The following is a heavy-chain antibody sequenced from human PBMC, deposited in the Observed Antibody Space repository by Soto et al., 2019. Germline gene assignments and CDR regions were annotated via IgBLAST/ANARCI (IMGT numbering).Heavy chain of an antibody. CDR2: IYFNGST. J-gene: IGHJ6*02. V-gene: IGHV4-61*08. CDR1: GGSVSSGDYY. D-gene: IGHD6-19*01. CDR3: ARDRPRTIYNSEYYYYRLDV. Sequence: PSETLSLTCTVSGGSVSSGDYYWSWIRQPPGKGLEWLGFIYFNGSTNYNPSLKSRVTISSDTSKNQFSLRLTSMTAADTAVYFCARDRPRTIYNSEYYYYRLDVWGQGTTVTVSS.